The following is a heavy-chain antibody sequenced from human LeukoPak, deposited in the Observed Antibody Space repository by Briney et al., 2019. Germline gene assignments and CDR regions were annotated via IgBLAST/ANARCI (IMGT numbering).Heavy chain of an antibody. Sequence: GASVKVSCKASGYTFTGYYMHWVRQAPGQGLEWMGWINPNSGGANYAQKFQGRVTMTRDTSISTAYMELSRLRSDDTAVYYCARVVVAATRYFDYWGQGTLVTVSS. CDR3: ARVVVAATRYFDY. D-gene: IGHD2-15*01. J-gene: IGHJ4*02. CDR1: GYTFTGYY. V-gene: IGHV1-2*02. CDR2: INPNSGGA.